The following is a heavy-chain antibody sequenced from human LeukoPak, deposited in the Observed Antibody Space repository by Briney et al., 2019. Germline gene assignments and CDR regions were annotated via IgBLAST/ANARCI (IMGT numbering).Heavy chain of an antibody. CDR1: GYTFTSYA. Sequence: ASVKVSCKASGYTFTSYAMNLVRQAPGQGLEWMGWINTNTGNPTYAQGFTGRFVFSLDTSVSTAYLQLSSLKAEDTAVSFCARKNNLLPPRLDHWGQGTLVPVPS. CDR2: INTNTGNP. V-gene: IGHV7-4-1*02. CDR3: ARKNNLLPPRLDH. J-gene: IGHJ4*02. D-gene: IGHD2/OR15-2a*01.